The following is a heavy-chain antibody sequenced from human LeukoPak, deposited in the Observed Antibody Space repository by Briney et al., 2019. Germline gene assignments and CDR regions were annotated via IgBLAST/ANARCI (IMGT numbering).Heavy chain of an antibody. CDR3: ARLKPYSSTSAYYFDY. CDR2: ILYSGST. Sequence: PSETLSLTCSVSGGSISSADYYWSWIRQHPGKGLEWIGYILYSGSTDYNPSLKSRVTISVDTSKNQFSLRLTSVTAADTAVYYCARLKPYSSTSAYYFDYWGQGTLVTVSS. V-gene: IGHV4-30-4*01. CDR1: GGSISSADYY. J-gene: IGHJ4*02. D-gene: IGHD6-13*01.